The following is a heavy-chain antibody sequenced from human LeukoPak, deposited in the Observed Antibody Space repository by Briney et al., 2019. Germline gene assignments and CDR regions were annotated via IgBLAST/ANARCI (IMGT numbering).Heavy chain of an antibody. CDR1: GYTFSSYS. CDR2: ISSSSSYT. J-gene: IGHJ4*02. CDR3: SRVGSSGWPNYFDS. V-gene: IGHV3-11*05. Sequence: GGSLRLSCTASGYTFSSYSMTWVRQAPGKGLEWLSYISSSSSYTNHADSVKGRFTISRDNAKNSLYLQMNSLRAEDTAVYFCSRVGSSGWPNYFDSWGQGTLVTVSS. D-gene: IGHD6-19*01.